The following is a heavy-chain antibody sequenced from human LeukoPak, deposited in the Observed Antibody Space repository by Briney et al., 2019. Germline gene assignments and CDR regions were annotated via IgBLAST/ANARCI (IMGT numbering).Heavy chain of an antibody. V-gene: IGHV4-34*01. CDR2: INHSGST. D-gene: IGHD5-18*01. CDR3: ARGLSPRGYSYGYSPMYYFDY. J-gene: IGHJ4*02. CDR1: GGSFSGYY. Sequence: SETLSLTCAVYGGSFSGYYWSWIRQPPGKGLEWVGEINHSGSTNYNPSLKSRVTISLDTSKNQFSLKLSSVTTADTAVYYCARGLSPRGYSYGYSPMYYFDYWGQGTLVTVSS.